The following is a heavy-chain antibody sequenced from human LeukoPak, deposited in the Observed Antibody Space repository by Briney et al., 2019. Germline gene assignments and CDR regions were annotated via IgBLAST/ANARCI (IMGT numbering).Heavy chain of an antibody. CDR2: IYHSGST. CDR1: GGSISSGGYS. V-gene: IGHV4-30-2*01. CDR3: ARFAYDSGAFDI. J-gene: IGHJ3*02. Sequence: SETLSLTCAVSGGSISSGGYSWSWIRQPPGKGLEWIGYIYHSGSTYYNPSLKSRVTISVDRSKNQFSLKLSPVTAADTAVYYCARFAYDSGAFDIWGQGTMVTVSS. D-gene: IGHD3-10*01.